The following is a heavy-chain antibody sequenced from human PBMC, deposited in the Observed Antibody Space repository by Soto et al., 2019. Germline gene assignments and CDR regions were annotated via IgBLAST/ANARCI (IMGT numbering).Heavy chain of an antibody. CDR2: INHSGST. J-gene: IGHJ4*02. Sequence: LSLTCAVYGGSFSGYYWSWIRQPPGKGLEWIGEINHSGSTNYNPSLKSRVTISVDTSKNQFSLKLSSVTAADTAVYYCARGYEAVAGTSGLYDSSGYVLDYWGQGTLVTVSS. CDR1: GGSFSGYY. D-gene: IGHD3-22*01. V-gene: IGHV4-34*01. CDR3: ARGYEAVAGTSGLYDSSGYVLDY.